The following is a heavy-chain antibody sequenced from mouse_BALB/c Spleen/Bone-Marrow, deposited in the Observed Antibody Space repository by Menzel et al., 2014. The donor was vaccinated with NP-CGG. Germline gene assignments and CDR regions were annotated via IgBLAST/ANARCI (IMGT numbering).Heavy chain of an antibody. J-gene: IGHJ4*01. V-gene: IGHV1S34*01. Sequence: LVKTGASVKISCKASGYSFTGYYMHWVKQSHGKSLEWIGYISCYNGATSYNQKFKGKATFTVDTSSSTDYMQFNSLTSGDSAVYYCARLRGDYDGYAMDYWGQGTSVTVSS. D-gene: IGHD2-4*01. CDR1: GYSFTGYY. CDR2: ISCYNGAT. CDR3: ARLRGDYDGYAMDY.